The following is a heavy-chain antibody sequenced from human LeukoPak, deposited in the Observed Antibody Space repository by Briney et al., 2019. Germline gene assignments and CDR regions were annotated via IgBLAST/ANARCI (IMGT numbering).Heavy chain of an antibody. CDR2: INPSGGST. Sequence: ASVTVSCKASGYTFTSYYMHWVRQAPGQGLEWMGIINPSGGSTSYAQKFQGRVTMTRDTSTSTVYMELSSLRSEDTAVYYCARGGNYYDSSGYYFRDDLDYWGQGTLVTVSS. D-gene: IGHD3-22*01. J-gene: IGHJ4*02. CDR1: GYTFTSYY. CDR3: ARGGNYYDSSGYYFRDDLDY. V-gene: IGHV1-46*01.